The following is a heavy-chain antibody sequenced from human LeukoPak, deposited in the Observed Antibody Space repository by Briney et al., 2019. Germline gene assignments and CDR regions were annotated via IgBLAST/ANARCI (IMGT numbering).Heavy chain of an antibody. CDR2: ISSSGSTI. CDR1: GFTFSSYE. D-gene: IGHD3-10*01. Sequence: PGGSLRLSCAASGFTFSSYEMNWVRQAPGKGLEWVSYISSSGSTIYYADSVKGRFTISRDNAKNSLYLQMNSLRAEDTAVYYCAREVELGFDYWGQGTLVTVSS. J-gene: IGHJ4*02. V-gene: IGHV3-48*03. CDR3: AREVELGFDY.